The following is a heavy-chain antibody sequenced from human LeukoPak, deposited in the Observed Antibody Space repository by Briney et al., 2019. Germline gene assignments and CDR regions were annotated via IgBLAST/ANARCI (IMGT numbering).Heavy chain of an antibody. Sequence: PSVTLSLTCTVSGGSISSGDYYWSWIRQPPGKGLEWIGYIYYSGSTYYNPSLKSRVTISVDTSKNQFSLKMSSVTAADTAVYYCAVLAVAGFFDYWGQGTLVTVSS. CDR1: GGSISSGDYY. CDR3: AVLAVAGFFDY. J-gene: IGHJ4*02. V-gene: IGHV4-30-4*08. CDR2: IYYSGST. D-gene: IGHD6-19*01.